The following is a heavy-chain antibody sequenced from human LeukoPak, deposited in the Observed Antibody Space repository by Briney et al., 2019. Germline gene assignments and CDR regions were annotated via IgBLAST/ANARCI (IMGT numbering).Heavy chain of an antibody. CDR3: ARDSSGWSS. CDR2: ISYSGST. J-gene: IGHJ5*02. D-gene: IGHD6-19*01. Sequence: SETLSLTCTVSGGSISKFYWTWIRQPPGKGLEWIGYISYSGSTNYNPSLKSRVSISVDTSKNQFPLKLSSVTAADTAVYYCARDSSGWSSWGQGTLVTVSS. V-gene: IGHV4-59*01. CDR1: GGSISKFY.